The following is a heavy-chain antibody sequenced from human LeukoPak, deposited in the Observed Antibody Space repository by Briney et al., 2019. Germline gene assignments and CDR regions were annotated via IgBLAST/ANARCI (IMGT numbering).Heavy chain of an antibody. CDR1: GGTFNSCA. D-gene: IGHD5-12*01. CDR2: IIPIFGTA. J-gene: IGHJ4*02. V-gene: IGHV1-69*06. CDR3: ARGPIVATIKPRYYFNY. Sequence: SVKVSCKASGGTFNSCAISWVRQAPGQGLEWMGGIIPIFGTANYAQKFQGRVTITADKSTSTAYMELSSLRSEDTAVYYCARGPIVATIKPRYYFNYWGQGTLVTVSS.